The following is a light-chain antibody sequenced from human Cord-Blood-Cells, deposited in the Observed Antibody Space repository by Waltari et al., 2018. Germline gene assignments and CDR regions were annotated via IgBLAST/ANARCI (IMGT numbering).Light chain of an antibody. CDR3: QQLNSYLWT. CDR2: AAS. CDR1: QGISSY. Sequence: DIQLTQSPSFLSASVGDRATITCRSSQGISSYLAWYQQKPGQAPKLLIYAASTLQSGVPSRFSGSGSGTEFTLTISSLQPEDFATYYCQQLNSYLWTFGQGTKVEIK. V-gene: IGKV1-9*01. J-gene: IGKJ1*01.